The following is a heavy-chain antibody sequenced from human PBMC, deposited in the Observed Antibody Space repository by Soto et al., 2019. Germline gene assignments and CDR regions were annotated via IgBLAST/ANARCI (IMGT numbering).Heavy chain of an antibody. CDR1: GGSISSGGYY. J-gene: IGHJ5*02. CDR2: IYYSGRA. V-gene: IGHV4-31*03. D-gene: IGHD2-8*01. CDR3: ATDGVATPNSFDP. Sequence: PSETLSLTCTVSGGSISSGGYYWSWIRQHPGKGLEWIGYIYYSGRAYYNPSLRGRVTMSVDTSKNQISLRLTSVTAADTAVYYCATDGVATPNSFDPWGQGTLVTVS.